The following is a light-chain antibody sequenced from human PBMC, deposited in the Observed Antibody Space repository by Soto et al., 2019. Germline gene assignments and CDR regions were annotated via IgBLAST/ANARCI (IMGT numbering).Light chain of an antibody. CDR3: SSYKTSSTVVV. J-gene: IGLJ2*01. CDR1: SSDIGGYNY. Sequence: QSALTQPASVSGSPGQSITTSCTGTSSDIGGYNYVSWYQQYPGKAPKLMIFGVSDRPSGVSNRFSGSKSGYTASLTISGLQAEDEAYYYCSSYKTSSTVVVFGGGTKLTVL. V-gene: IGLV2-14*01. CDR2: GVS.